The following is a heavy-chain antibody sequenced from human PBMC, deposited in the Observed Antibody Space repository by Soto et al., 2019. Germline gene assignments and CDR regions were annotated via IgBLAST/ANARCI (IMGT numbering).Heavy chain of an antibody. CDR1: GYGFTRYA. Sequence: ASVKVSCKGSGYGFTRYAIHWVRQAPGQSLEWMGWINAGGGGTKYSQTLQGRVTITRDTSATTAYLDLSSLRYEDTAVYYCAREKGAAGTFDFWGQGTLVTVSS. CDR3: AREKGAAGTFDF. D-gene: IGHD6-13*01. CDR2: INAGGGGT. V-gene: IGHV1-3*01. J-gene: IGHJ4*02.